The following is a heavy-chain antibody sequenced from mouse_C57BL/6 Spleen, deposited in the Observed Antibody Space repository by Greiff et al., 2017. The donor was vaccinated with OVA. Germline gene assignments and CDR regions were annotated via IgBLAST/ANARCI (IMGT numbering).Heavy chain of an antibody. CDR3: AGGLSGYFDV. CDR1: GYAFSSYW. Sequence: VQLKESGAELVKPGASVKISCKASGYAFSSYWMNWVKQRPGKGLEWIGQIYPGDGDTNYNGKFKGKATLTADKSSSTAYMQLSSLTSEDSAVYFCAGGLSGYFDVWGTGTTVTVSS. J-gene: IGHJ1*03. V-gene: IGHV1-80*01. D-gene: IGHD3-1*01. CDR2: IYPGDGDT.